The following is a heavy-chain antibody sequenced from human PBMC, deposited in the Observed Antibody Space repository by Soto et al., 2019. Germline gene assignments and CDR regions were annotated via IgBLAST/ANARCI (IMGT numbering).Heavy chain of an antibody. V-gene: IGHV1-69*02. J-gene: IGHJ6*02. Sequence: QVQLVQSGAEVKKPGSSVKVSCKASGGTFSSYTISWVRQAPGQGLEWMGRIIPILGIANYAQKFQGRVTITADKSTSPAYMELSRLRSEDTAVYYCARLRDSDGMDVWGQGTTVTVSS. D-gene: IGHD1-26*01. CDR2: IIPILGIA. CDR3: ARLRDSDGMDV. CDR1: GGTFSSYT.